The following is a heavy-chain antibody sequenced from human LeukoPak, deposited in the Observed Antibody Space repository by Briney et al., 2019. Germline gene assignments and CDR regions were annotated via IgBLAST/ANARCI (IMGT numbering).Heavy chain of an antibody. CDR1: GYSISSGYY. V-gene: IGHV4-38-2*02. CDR3: ARHAEMPTEEVGYYYYGMDV. CDR2: IYHSGST. J-gene: IGHJ6*02. D-gene: IGHD5-24*01. Sequence: PSETLSLTCTVSGYSISSGYYWGWIRQPPGKGLEWIGSIYHSGSTYYNPSLKSRVTISVDTSKNQFSLRLSSVTAADTAVYYCARHAEMPTEEVGYYYYGMDVWGQGATVTVSS.